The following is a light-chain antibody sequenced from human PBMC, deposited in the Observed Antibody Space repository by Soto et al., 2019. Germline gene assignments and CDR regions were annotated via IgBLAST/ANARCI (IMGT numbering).Light chain of an antibody. CDR1: QSISSW. Sequence: DIQMTQSPSTLSASVGDRVTITCRASQSISSWLAWYQQKPGKAPKLLIYKASSLESGVPSRFSGSGSATDFTLTISNLQPDDFATYYCQQYNSYAWTFGQGTKVEIK. J-gene: IGKJ1*01. CDR2: KAS. V-gene: IGKV1-5*03. CDR3: QQYNSYAWT.